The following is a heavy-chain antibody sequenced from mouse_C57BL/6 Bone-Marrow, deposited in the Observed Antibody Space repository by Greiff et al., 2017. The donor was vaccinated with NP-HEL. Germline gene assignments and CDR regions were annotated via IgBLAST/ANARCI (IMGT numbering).Heavy chain of an antibody. CDR1: GFTFSSYT. J-gene: IGHJ4*01. Sequence: EVKLVESGGGLVKPGGSLKLSCAASGFTFSSYTMSWVRQTPEKRLEWVATISGGGGNTYYPDSVKGRFTISRDNAKNTLYLQMSRLRSEDTAVYYCARREYYYARDYWGQGTSVTVSS. CDR3: ARREYYYARDY. V-gene: IGHV5-9*04. CDR2: ISGGGGNT.